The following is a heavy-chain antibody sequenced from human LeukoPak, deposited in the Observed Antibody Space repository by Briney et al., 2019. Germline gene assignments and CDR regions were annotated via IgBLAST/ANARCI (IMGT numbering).Heavy chain of an antibody. Sequence: SETLSLTCAVYGGSFSGYYWSWIRQPPGKGLEWIGEINHSGGTNYNPSLKSRVTISVDTSKNQFSLKLSSVTAADTAVYYCARGLYGGNGLGHWGQGTLVTVSS. CDR2: INHSGGT. V-gene: IGHV4-34*01. CDR3: ARGLYGGNGLGH. J-gene: IGHJ4*02. CDR1: GGSFSGYY. D-gene: IGHD2-15*01.